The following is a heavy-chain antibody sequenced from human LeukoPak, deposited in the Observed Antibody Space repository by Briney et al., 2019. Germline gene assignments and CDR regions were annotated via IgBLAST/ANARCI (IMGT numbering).Heavy chain of an antibody. Sequence: ASVKVSCKASGGTFRSYAISWVRQAPGQGLEWMGGIIPIFGTANYAQKFQGRVTITTDESTSKAYMELSSLRSEDTAVYYCASAGSGSYLNYYYYYMDAWGKGTTVTVSS. CDR1: GGTFRSYA. D-gene: IGHD3-10*01. V-gene: IGHV1-69*05. CDR3: ASAGSGSYLNYYYYYMDA. J-gene: IGHJ6*03. CDR2: IIPIFGTA.